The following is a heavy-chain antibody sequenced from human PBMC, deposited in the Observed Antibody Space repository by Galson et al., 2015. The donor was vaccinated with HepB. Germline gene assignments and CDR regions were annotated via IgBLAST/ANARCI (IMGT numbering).Heavy chain of an antibody. CDR1: GFTLRGFW. Sequence: SLRLSCAASGFTLRGFWMHWVRQVPGKGLVWLSRMKCDGTGIYYADFVKGRFTISIDNAKDTLYLQMNSLGVDDAAVYFCTRGSDGYGNFDLWGQGALVTVSS. V-gene: IGHV3-74*01. J-gene: IGHJ4*02. CDR3: TRGSDGYGNFDL. D-gene: IGHD5-24*01. CDR2: MKCDGTGI.